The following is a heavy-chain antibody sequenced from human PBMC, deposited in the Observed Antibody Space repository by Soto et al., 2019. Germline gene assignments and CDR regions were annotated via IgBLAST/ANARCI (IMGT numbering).Heavy chain of an antibody. J-gene: IGHJ5*02. D-gene: IGHD2-2*01. V-gene: IGHV4-59*01. Sequence: SETLSLTCTVSGGSISSYYWSWIRQPPGKGLEWIGYMSYSGSTNYKPSLKSRVSISRDTSKNQFSLKLTSVSAADTAVYFCARGEGPYPVTIVVLPGALFDPWGQGILVTVSS. CDR2: MSYSGST. CDR1: GGSISSYY. CDR3: ARGEGPYPVTIVVLPGALFDP.